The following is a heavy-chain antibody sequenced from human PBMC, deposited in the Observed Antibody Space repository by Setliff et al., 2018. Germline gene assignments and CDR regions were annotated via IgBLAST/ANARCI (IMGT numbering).Heavy chain of an antibody. D-gene: IGHD3-3*01. CDR3: ARMSGFQYMDV. J-gene: IGHJ6*03. V-gene: IGHV4-61*09. CDR1: GDSISSRRSY. CDR2: IYTSWST. Sequence: SETLSLTCTVSGDSISSRRSYWGWFRQPAGKGLEWIGQIYTSWSTNYNPSLKSRATISLGTSKNQFSLSLSSVTAADTAVYYCARMSGFQYMDVWGKGTTVTVSS.